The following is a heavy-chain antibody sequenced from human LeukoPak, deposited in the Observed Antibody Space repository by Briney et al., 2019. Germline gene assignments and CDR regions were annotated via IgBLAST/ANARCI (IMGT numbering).Heavy chain of an antibody. J-gene: IGHJ3*02. CDR2: ISSSSSYI. Sequence: GGSLRLSCAASGFTFSSYSMNWVRQAPGKGLEWVSSISSSSSYIYYADPVKGRFTISRDNAKNSLYLQMNSLRAEDTAVYYCARVGNEDAFDIWGQGTMVTVSS. V-gene: IGHV3-21*04. D-gene: IGHD4-23*01. CDR1: GFTFSSYS. CDR3: ARVGNEDAFDI.